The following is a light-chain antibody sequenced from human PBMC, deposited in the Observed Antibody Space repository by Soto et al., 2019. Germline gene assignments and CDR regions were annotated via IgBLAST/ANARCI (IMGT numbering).Light chain of an antibody. V-gene: IGKV1-5*03. CDR3: QQWT. CDR1: QSISSW. Sequence: DIQMTQSPSTLSASVGDRVTITCRASQSISSWLAWYQQKPGKAPKIMIYKASSLESGVPSRFSGSGSGTEFTLAISSLQPDDFATYYCQQWTFGQGTKLEIK. J-gene: IGKJ2*01. CDR2: KAS.